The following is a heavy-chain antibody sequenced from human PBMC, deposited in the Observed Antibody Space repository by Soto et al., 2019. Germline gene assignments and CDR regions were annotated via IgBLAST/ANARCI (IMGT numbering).Heavy chain of an antibody. Sequence: QVQLVQSGAEVKKPGSSVKVSCRASGGTFSNHAVGWVRQAPGQGLEWMGGIILPFGTANYAQKFQGRVTITADEARATTFMEFSSLRFEDTAVYCWTRGPDYEGYFDFWGQGTLVTVSS. CDR1: GGTFSNHA. D-gene: IGHD4-17*01. CDR2: IILPFGTA. J-gene: IGHJ4*02. CDR3: TRGPDYEGYFDF. V-gene: IGHV1-69*12.